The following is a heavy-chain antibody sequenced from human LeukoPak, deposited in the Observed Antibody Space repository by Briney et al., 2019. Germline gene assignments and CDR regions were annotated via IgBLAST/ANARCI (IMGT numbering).Heavy chain of an antibody. CDR3: AKDERIGSFAY. D-gene: IGHD1-26*01. J-gene: IGHJ4*02. CDR2: INEDGGAK. V-gene: IGHV3-7*01. CDR1: GFPFSSYW. Sequence: GGSLRLSCAASGFPFSSYWMSWVRQAPGKGLEWVANINEDGGAKQYADSVKGRFTIPRDNAKNSVYLQMNSLRAEDTAIYYCAKDERIGSFAYWGQGTLVTVSS.